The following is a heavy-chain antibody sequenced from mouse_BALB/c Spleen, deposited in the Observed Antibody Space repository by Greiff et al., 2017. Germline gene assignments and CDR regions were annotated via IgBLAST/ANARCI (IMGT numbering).Heavy chain of an antibody. V-gene: IGHV5-4*02. CDR1: GFTFSDYF. CDR3: ARGAYYNYYDAMDY. J-gene: IGHJ4*01. CDR2: ISDGGGYT. D-gene: IGHD2-12*01. Sequence: EVQGEESGGGLVKPGGSLKLSCAASGFTFSDYFMYWVRQSPEKRLEWVGTISDGGGYTYYPDKVKGRITISSDNAKNNLYLQVSSLKSEDTAMYYCARGAYYNYYDAMDYWGQGTLVTVS.